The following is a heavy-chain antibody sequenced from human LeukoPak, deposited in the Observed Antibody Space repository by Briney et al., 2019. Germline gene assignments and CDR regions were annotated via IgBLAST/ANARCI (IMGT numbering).Heavy chain of an antibody. V-gene: IGHV4-59*08. J-gene: IGHJ4*02. Sequence: SETLSLTCTVSGGSINSHYWSWIRQPPGKGLQWIGDIYYSERTNYNPSLRSRVTISVDTSKNQLSVKLTSVLAADTAMYYCVRRDNTGWNYFDHWGQGILVTVSS. CDR3: VRRDNTGWNYFDH. CDR1: GGSINSHY. CDR2: IYYSERT. D-gene: IGHD6-19*01.